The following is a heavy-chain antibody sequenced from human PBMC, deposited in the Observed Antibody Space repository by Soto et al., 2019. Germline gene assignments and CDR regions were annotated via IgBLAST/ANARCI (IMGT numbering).Heavy chain of an antibody. CDR2: IYYSGSS. J-gene: IGHJ4*02. Sequence: PSETLSLTCTVSGGSISSGSYHWSWIRQHPGKGLEWIGNIYYSGSSYYNPSLKSRATISIDTSKDQFSLRLGSVTAADTAVYYCARVEGSSYYFRHGGWGRGTLVTVAS. CDR3: ARVEGSSYYFRHGG. CDR1: GGSISSGSYH. D-gene: IGHD1-26*01. V-gene: IGHV4-31*03.